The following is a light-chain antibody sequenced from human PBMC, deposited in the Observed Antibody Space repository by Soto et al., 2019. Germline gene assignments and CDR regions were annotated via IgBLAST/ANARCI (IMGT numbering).Light chain of an antibody. CDR3: ESWDSNTRV. Sequence: QSVLTQSSSASASLGSSVKLTCTLSSGHSSYIIAWHQQQPGKAPRYLMKLEGSGSYNKGSGVPDRFSGSSSGAERYLTISNLQFEDEDDYSCESWDSNTRVFGGGTKLTVL. J-gene: IGLJ3*02. V-gene: IGLV4-60*02. CDR1: SGHSSYI. CDR2: LEGSGSY.